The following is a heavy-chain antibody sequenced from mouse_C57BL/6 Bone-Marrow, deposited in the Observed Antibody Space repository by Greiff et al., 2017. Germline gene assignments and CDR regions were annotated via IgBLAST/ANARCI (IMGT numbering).Heavy chain of an antibody. J-gene: IGHJ3*01. D-gene: IGHD1-1*01. CDR1: GFNIKDDY. CDR2: IDPENGDT. Sequence: EVQLQQSGAELVRPGASVKLSCTASGFNIKDDYMHWVKQRPEQGLEWIGWIDPENGDTEYASKFQGKATITADTSSNTAYLQLSSLTSEDTAVDYCTTDYYYGSSLFAYWGQGTLVTVSA. V-gene: IGHV14-4*01. CDR3: TTDYYYGSSLFAY.